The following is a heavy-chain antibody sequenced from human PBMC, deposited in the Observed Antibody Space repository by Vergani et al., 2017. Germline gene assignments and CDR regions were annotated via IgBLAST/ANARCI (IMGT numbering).Heavy chain of an antibody. CDR3: ARDGYSSLYYFDY. Sequence: QVQLVESGGGVVQPGRSLRLSCAASGFTFSSYGMHWVRQAPGKGLEWVAVIWYDGSNKYYADSVKGRFTISRDNSKNTLYLQMNSLRAEDTAVYYCARDGYSSLYYFDYWGQGTLVTVSS. V-gene: IGHV3-33*01. J-gene: IGHJ4*02. CDR1: GFTFSSYG. CDR2: IWYDGSNK. D-gene: IGHD6-13*01.